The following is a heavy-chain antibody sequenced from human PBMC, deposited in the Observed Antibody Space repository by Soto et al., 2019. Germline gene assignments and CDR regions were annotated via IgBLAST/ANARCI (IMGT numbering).Heavy chain of an antibody. CDR1: GFTFSSYA. V-gene: IGHV3-23*01. D-gene: IGHD3-10*01. CDR3: AKDQWGGWFGQLDKFYGMDV. CDR2: ISGGDINT. J-gene: IGHJ6*02. Sequence: GGSLRLSCAASGFTFSSYAMTWVRQAPGKGLEWVSSISGGDINTYYADSVKGRFTISRDNSKNTLSLQMNSLRAEDTAVYYCAKDQWGGWFGQLDKFYGMDVWGQGTTVTVSS.